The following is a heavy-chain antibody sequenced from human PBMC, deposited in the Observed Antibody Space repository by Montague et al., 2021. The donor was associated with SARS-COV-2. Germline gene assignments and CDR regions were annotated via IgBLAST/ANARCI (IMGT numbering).Heavy chain of an antibody. CDR1: GGSVSGTSYY. V-gene: IGHV4-39*01. Sequence: ETLSLTCTVSGGSVSGTSYYWAWIRQPPGKGLEWIVNIHHSGTTFYNXSLKSRVTISVDTSKNEVSLKLNSVTAADTAVYYCARQGGPAGKHWFDPWGQGTLVTVSS. J-gene: IGHJ5*02. CDR3: ARQGGPAGKHWFDP. CDR2: IHHSGTT. D-gene: IGHD2-2*01.